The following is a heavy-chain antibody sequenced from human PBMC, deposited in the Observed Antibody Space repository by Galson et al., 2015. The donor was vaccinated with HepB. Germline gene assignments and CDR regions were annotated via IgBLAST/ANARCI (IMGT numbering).Heavy chain of an antibody. Sequence: SETLSLTCAVSGGSISSSNWWSWVRQPPGKGLEWIGEIYHSGSTNYNPSLKSRVTISVDKSKNQFSLKLSSVTAADTAVYYCARGCSSTSCYWYYYYGMDVWGQGTTVTVSS. CDR3: ARGCSSTSCYWYYYYGMDV. V-gene: IGHV4-4*02. CDR2: IYHSGST. CDR1: GGSISSSNW. J-gene: IGHJ6*02. D-gene: IGHD2-2*01.